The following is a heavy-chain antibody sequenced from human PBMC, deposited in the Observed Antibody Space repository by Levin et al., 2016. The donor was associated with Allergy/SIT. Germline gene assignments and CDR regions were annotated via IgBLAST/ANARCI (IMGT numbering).Heavy chain of an antibody. CDR3: ARQGSSSSVVIATYNWFDP. D-gene: IGHD2-21*01. J-gene: IGHJ5*02. Sequence: VRQMPGKGLEWMGRIDPSDSYTNYSPSFQGHVTISADKSISTAYLQWSSLKASDTAMYYCARQGSSSSVVIATYNWFDPWGQGTLVTVSS. CDR2: IDPSDSYT. V-gene: IGHV5-10-1*01.